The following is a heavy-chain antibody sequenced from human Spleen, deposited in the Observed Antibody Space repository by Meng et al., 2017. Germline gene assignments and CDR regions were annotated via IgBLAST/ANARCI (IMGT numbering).Heavy chain of an antibody. Sequence: QLEPQAPRAVQPSPTLSLTCDISGDSVSSNSAAWSWIKQSPSRGLEWLGRTYYRSTWYNDYAAFVRGRITINPDTSKNQFSLHLNSVTPEDTAVYYCARGGTNWGSFDIWGQGTMVTVSS. CDR2: TYYRSTWYN. CDR1: GDSVSSNSAA. D-gene: IGHD7-27*01. CDR3: ARGGTNWGSFDI. V-gene: IGHV6-1*02. J-gene: IGHJ3*02.